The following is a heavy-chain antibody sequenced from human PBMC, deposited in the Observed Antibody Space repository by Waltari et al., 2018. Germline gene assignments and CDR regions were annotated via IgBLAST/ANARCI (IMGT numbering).Heavy chain of an antibody. V-gene: IGHV3-74*01. Sequence: EVQLVESGGGLVQPGGSLSLSCAASGFTFSSYWMHWVRQAPGKGLVWVSRINSDGSSTSYADSVKGRFTISRDNAKNTLYLQMNSLRAEDTAVYYCARGPVVQGVIMATHDYWGQGTLVTVSS. CDR1: GFTFSSYW. CDR3: ARGPVVQGVIMATHDY. CDR2: INSDGSST. D-gene: IGHD3-10*01. J-gene: IGHJ4*02.